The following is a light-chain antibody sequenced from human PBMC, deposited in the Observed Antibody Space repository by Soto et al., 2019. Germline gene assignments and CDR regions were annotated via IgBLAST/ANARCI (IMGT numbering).Light chain of an antibody. CDR2: DAS. Sequence: EIVLTQSPATLSLSPGERATLSCRASQSVISDLAWYQQKPGQAPRLLIYDASNRATGIPARFSGSWSGTDFTLTISSLEPEDFAVYYCQQRSNWPSYTFGQGTKLEIK. V-gene: IGKV3-11*01. J-gene: IGKJ2*01. CDR3: QQRSNWPSYT. CDR1: QSVISD.